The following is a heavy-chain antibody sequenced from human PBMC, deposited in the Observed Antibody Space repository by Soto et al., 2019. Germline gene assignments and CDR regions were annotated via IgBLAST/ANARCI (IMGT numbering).Heavy chain of an antibody. V-gene: IGHV6-1*01. CDR1: GDSVSSNSAA. CDR2: TYYRSKWYN. Sequence: QALSLPSAISGDSVSSNSAACNLIRHSPSRGLEWLGRTYYRSKWYNDYAVSVKSRITINPDTSKNQFSLQLNSVTPEDTAVYYCARAVTPQDHFDYWGQGTLVTVSS. CDR3: ARAVTPQDHFDY. J-gene: IGHJ4*02. D-gene: IGHD4-17*01.